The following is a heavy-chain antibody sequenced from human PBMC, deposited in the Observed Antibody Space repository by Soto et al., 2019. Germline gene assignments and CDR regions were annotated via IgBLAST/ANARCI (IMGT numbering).Heavy chain of an antibody. V-gene: IGHV3-33*01. D-gene: IGHD6-13*01. J-gene: IGHJ4*02. CDR3: ARDLGIAAAGSSSPRKRVPDDY. CDR1: GFTFSSYG. CDR2: IWYDGSNK. Sequence: GGSLRLSCAASGFTFSSYGMHWVRQAPGKGLEWVAVIWYDGSNKYYADSVKGRFTISRDNSKNTLYLQMNSLRAEDTAVYYCARDLGIAAAGSSSPRKRVPDDYWGQGTLVTVSS.